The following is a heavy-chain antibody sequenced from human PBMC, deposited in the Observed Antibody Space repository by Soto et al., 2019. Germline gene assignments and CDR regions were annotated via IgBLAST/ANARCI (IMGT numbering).Heavy chain of an antibody. CDR1: GLTFRNAW. V-gene: IGHV3-15*07. CDR3: TTDNLIGFGGVIILNDYYYGVDV. Sequence: EVQLVESGGFLIKPGGSLRLSCAASGLTFRNAWMNWVRQAPGKGLEWVGRIKSIIDGGTTDYAAPVKGRFTISRDDSKNTLYLQMNSLKTEDSAVYYCTTDNLIGFGGVIILNDYYYGVDVWGQGTTVTVSS. CDR2: IKSIIDGGTT. D-gene: IGHD3-16*02. J-gene: IGHJ6*02.